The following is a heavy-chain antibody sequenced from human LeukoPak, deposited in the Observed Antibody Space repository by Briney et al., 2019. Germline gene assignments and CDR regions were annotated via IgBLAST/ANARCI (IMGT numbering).Heavy chain of an antibody. V-gene: IGHV4-59*08. CDR1: GDSVSSYY. J-gene: IGHJ6*02. CDR2: IYYSGST. CDR3: ARQQYYDFWSGPGGMDV. Sequence: PSETLSLTCTVSGDSVSSYYWSWIRQPPGKGLEWIGYIYYSGSTNYNPSLKSRVTISVDTSKNQFSLKLSSVTAADTAVYYCARQQYYDFWSGPGGMDVWGQGTTVTVSS. D-gene: IGHD3-3*01.